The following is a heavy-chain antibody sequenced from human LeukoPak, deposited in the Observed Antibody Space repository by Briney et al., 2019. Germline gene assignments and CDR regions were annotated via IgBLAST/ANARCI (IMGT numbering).Heavy chain of an antibody. J-gene: IGHJ4*02. Sequence: GGSLRLSCAASGFTLSDYPMTWVRQAPGKGLQWVSLFDRGSLDTYYADSVRGRFTVSRDNDKDTLYLQMNSLRAEDTAVYYCARRGYESSGPKYYFDHWGQGILVTVSS. CDR3: ARRGYESSGPKYYFDH. CDR1: GFTLSDYP. D-gene: IGHD3-22*01. V-gene: IGHV3-23*01. CDR2: FDRGSLDT.